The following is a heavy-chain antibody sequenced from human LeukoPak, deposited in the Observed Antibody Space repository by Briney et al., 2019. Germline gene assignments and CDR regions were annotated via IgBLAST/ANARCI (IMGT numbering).Heavy chain of an antibody. Sequence: SQTLSLTCTVSGGSISSGGSFWSWIRQPPGKGLEWIGYIYHSGSTYYNPSLKSRVTISVDRSKNQFSLKLSSVTAADTAVYYCARQGLDPGSSWFDPWGQGTLVTVSS. CDR2: IYHSGST. D-gene: IGHD3/OR15-3a*01. CDR3: ARQGLDPGSSWFDP. J-gene: IGHJ5*02. CDR1: GGSISSGGSF. V-gene: IGHV4-30-2*01.